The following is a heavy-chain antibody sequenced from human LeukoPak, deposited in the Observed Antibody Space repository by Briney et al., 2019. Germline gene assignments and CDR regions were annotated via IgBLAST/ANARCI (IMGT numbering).Heavy chain of an antibody. V-gene: IGHV3-48*01. CDR2: IGPSSDTI. D-gene: IGHD3-10*01. Sequence: GGSLRLSCAASGFTFSSYAMHWVRQSPGKGLEWVAYIGPSSDTIYADSVKGRFTTSRDNAKSSLSLQMNSLRAEDTAVYYCARPDYYRGAGSYGGDYWGQGTLVTVSS. CDR3: ARPDYYRGAGSYGGDY. CDR1: GFTFSSYA. J-gene: IGHJ4*02.